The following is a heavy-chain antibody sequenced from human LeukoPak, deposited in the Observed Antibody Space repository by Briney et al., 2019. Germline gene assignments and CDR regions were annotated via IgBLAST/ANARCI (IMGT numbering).Heavy chain of an antibody. CDR2: IYYSGTS. V-gene: IGHV4-39*07. J-gene: IGHJ4*02. Sequence: SETLSLTCTVSDGSVSSSTYHWGWIRQPPGKGLEWIASIYYSGTSYYRPSLKSRVTISVDTSKNQFSLTMNSLSAADTAVYFCARERQSTMEDWGQGILVTVSS. CDR1: DGSVSSSTYH. CDR3: ARERQSTMED. D-gene: IGHD3-3*01.